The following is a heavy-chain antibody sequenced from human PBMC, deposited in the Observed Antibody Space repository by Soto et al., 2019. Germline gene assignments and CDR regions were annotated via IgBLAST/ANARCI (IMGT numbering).Heavy chain of an antibody. CDR3: ARAVINSGSYWGAFEY. Sequence: PSETLSLTCTVSCGSVSSGIYYCSWIRQPPGKGLELIGYIYYSGSTNYNPSLKSRVTISVDTSKNQFSLKLSSVTAADTAVYYCARAVINSGSYWGAFEYWGQGTMVTVSS. CDR1: CGSVSSGIYY. J-gene: IGHJ4*02. CDR2: IYYSGST. V-gene: IGHV4-61*01. D-gene: IGHD1-26*01.